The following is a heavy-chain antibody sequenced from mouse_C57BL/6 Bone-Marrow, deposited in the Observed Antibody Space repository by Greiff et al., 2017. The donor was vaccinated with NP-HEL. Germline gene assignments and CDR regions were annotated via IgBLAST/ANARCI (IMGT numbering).Heavy chain of an antibody. V-gene: IGHV1-7*01. CDR2: INPSSGYT. CDR1: GYTITSYW. CDR3: ASHYYGSSYEDY. Sequence: VQLQQSGAELAKPGASVKLSCKASGYTITSYWMHWVKQRPGQGLEWIGYINPSSGYTKYNQKFKDKATLTADKSSSTAYMQLSSLTYEDSAVYYCASHYYGSSYEDYWGKGTTLTVSS. J-gene: IGHJ2*01. D-gene: IGHD1-1*01.